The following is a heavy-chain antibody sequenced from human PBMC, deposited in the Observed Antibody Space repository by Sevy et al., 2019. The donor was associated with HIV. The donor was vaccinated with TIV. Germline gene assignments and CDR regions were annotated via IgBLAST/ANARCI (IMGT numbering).Heavy chain of an antibody. V-gene: IGHV3-21*01. Sequence: GGSLRLSCAASGFTVSSNYMSWVRQAPGKGLEWVSSISSSSSYIYYTDSVKGRFSISRDNAKNALFLQMNSLRAEDTAVYYCARSLGNYYGSGTYQEDWFDPWGQGTLVTVSS. CDR1: GFTVSSNY. D-gene: IGHD3-10*01. CDR3: ARSLGNYYGSGTYQEDWFDP. CDR2: ISSSSSYI. J-gene: IGHJ5*02.